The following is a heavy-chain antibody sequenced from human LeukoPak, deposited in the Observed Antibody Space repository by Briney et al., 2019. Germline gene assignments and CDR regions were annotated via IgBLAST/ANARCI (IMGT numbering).Heavy chain of an antibody. CDR2: IYPGDSDT. D-gene: IGHD5-24*01. Sequence: GESLKISCKGSGYRFTSYWIGWVRQMPGKGLEWMGIIYPGDSDTRYSPSFQGQVTISADKSISTAYLQWSSLKASDTAMYYCARQRGFRDGYNYHIDYWGQGTLVTVSS. J-gene: IGHJ4*02. V-gene: IGHV5-51*01. CDR1: GYRFTSYW. CDR3: ARQRGFRDGYNYHIDY.